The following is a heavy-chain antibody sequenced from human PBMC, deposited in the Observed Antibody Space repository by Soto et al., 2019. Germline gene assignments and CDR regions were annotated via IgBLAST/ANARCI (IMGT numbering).Heavy chain of an antibody. V-gene: IGHV1-69*13. CDR1: GGTFSSYA. D-gene: IGHD1-26*01. CDR2: IIPIFGTA. Sequence: ASVKVSCKASGGTFSSYAISWVRQAPGQGLEWMGGIIPIFGTANYAQKFQGRVTITADESTSTAYMELSSLRSEDTAVYYCARDPFRELLSDEYYYYYYGMDVWGQGTTVTVSS. J-gene: IGHJ6*02. CDR3: ARDPFRELLSDEYYYYYYGMDV.